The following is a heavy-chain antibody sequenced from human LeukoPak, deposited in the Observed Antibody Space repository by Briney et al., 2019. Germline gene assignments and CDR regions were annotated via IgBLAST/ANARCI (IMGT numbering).Heavy chain of an antibody. CDR1: GFTVSNYW. V-gene: IGHV3-7*01. CDR2: INLDGSQK. CDR3: ARDVDYANPRHDY. D-gene: IGHD4/OR15-4a*01. J-gene: IGHJ4*02. Sequence: PGGSLRLSCAASGFTVSNYWMSWVRQAPGKGLEWVANINLDGSQKYYVDSLKGRFTISRDNAKNSLYLQMNSLRAEDTAVYYCARDVDYANPRHDYWGQGTLVTVSS.